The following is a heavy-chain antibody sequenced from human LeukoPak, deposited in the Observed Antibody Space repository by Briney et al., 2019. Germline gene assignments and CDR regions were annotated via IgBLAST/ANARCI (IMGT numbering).Heavy chain of an antibody. D-gene: IGHD2-2*01. CDR2: IYWNDDK. CDR3: AHMYCSNINCPHYFEC. J-gene: IGHJ4*02. Sequence: SGPTLVNPTQTLTLTCSFSGFSLSSSGVGVGWIRQPPGKALEWLALIYWNDDKRYSPSLKSRLTITKDTSKNQVVLTMTNMDPVDTATHYCAHMYCSNINCPHYFECWGQGTLVTVSS. CDR1: GFSLSSSGVG. V-gene: IGHV2-5*01.